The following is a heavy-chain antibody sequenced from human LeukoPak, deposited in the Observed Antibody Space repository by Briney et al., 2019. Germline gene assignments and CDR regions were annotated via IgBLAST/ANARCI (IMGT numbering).Heavy chain of an antibody. Sequence: ASVKVSCKASGYTFTSYGISWVRQAPGQGLEWMGWISAYNGNTNYAQKLQGRVTMTTDTSTRTAYMELRSLRSDDTAVYYCARLECSSTSCYVRNPDYCGQGTLVTVSS. CDR2: ISAYNGNT. J-gene: IGHJ4*02. CDR1: GYTFTSYG. V-gene: IGHV1-18*04. D-gene: IGHD2-2*01. CDR3: ARLECSSTSCYVRNPDY.